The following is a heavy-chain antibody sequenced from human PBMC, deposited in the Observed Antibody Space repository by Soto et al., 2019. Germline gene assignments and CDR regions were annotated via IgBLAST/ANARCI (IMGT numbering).Heavy chain of an antibody. D-gene: IGHD5-18*01. V-gene: IGHV4-31*03. CDR3: ARRESLRGYSYGYFDY. J-gene: IGHJ4*02. CDR2: IYYSGST. Sequence: PSETLSLTSTVSDGSIRSGGYYWSWIRQHPGKGLEWIGYIYYSGSTYYNPSLKSRVTISVDTSKNQFSLKLSSVTAADTAVYYCARRESLRGYSYGYFDYWGQGTLVTVSS. CDR1: DGSIRSGGYY.